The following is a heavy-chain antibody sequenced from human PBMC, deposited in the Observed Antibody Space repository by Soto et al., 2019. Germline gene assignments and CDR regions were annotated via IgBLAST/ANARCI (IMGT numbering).Heavy chain of an antibody. D-gene: IGHD2-2*01. V-gene: IGHV4-34*01. Sequence: QVQLQQWGAGLLKPSETLSLTCAVYGGSFRGYYWSWVRQPPGKGLEWIGEIDHSGSTNYNPSLKSLVTISVDTSKNQFSLKLSSVTAADTAVYYCARGLGYCSSDSCYEYFEHWGQGTLVTVSS. CDR2: IDHSGST. CDR3: ARGLGYCSSDSCYEYFEH. CDR1: GGSFRGYY. J-gene: IGHJ1*01.